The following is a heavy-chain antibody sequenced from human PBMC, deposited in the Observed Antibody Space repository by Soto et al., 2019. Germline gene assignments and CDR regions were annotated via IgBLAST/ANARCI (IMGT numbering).Heavy chain of an antibody. D-gene: IGHD1-1*01. CDR3: VRDVYCTTSTCSPLGY. CDR2: IWYDGTYA. CDR1: GFTFSSYG. V-gene: IGHV3-33*01. J-gene: IGHJ4*02. Sequence: PGGSLRLSCAASGFTFSSYGMHWVRQAPGKGLEWVAVIWYDGTYAYYADSVKGRLIISRDNSKSTLYLQMNSLRAEDTAVFYCVRDVYCTTSTCSPLGYWGQGTLVTVSS.